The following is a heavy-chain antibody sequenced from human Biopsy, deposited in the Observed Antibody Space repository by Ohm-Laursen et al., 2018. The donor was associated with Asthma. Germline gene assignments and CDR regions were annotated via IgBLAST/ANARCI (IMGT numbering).Heavy chain of an antibody. V-gene: IGHV4-34*01. Sequence: SDTLSLTCAVYGGSFSGYYWSWIRPPPGKGLEWIGEINHSGSTNSNPSLKSRVTISVDTSKNQFSLKLSSVAAADTAVYYCARSAKTIFGVVMGSYYYGMDIWGQGTTVTVSS. D-gene: IGHD3-3*01. CDR3: ARSAKTIFGVVMGSYYYGMDI. CDR1: GGSFSGYY. CDR2: INHSGST. J-gene: IGHJ6*02.